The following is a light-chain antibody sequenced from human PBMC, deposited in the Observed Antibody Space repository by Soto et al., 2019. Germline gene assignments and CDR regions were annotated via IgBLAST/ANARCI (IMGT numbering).Light chain of an antibody. V-gene: IGKV4-1*01. CDR3: QQYYSSPQVT. CDR1: QTVLYSSNNKNH. CDR2: WAS. J-gene: IGKJ2*01. Sequence: DIVMANTSDTVTMSLGERATINCKSSQTVLYSSNNKNHLASYQQSPAQPPKLIXSWASTRQSGVPDRFCGSGGGTDFTLTIGSRQEEDVVVYFYQQYYSSPQVTFGQGTKVEI.